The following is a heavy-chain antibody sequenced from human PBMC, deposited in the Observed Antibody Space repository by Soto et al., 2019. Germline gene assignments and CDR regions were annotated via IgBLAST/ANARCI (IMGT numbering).Heavy chain of an antibody. CDR1: GFIFSDAW. D-gene: IGHD6-19*01. V-gene: IGHV3-15*01. Sequence: EVQLVESGGGLVKPGGSPSLSCAASGFIFSDAWLSWVRQAPGKVLEWVGRIRSKTDGGTTDYAAPVKGRFTISRDDSKNTLYIQMNSLKAEDAAVYYCTTGSGCGGCWCQGTLVTVSS. J-gene: IGHJ4*02. CDR3: TTGSGCGGC. CDR2: IRSKTDGGTT.